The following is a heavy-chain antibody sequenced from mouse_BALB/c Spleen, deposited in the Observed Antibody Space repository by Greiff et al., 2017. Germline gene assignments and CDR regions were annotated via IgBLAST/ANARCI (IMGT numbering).Heavy chain of an antibody. CDR1: GFSLTSYG. Sequence: VQLVESGPGLVQPSQSLSITCTVSGFSLTSYGVHWVRQSPGKGLEWLGVIWSGGSTDYNAAFISRLSISKDNSKSQVFFKMNSLQANDTAIYYCARGTLYYGNRYAMDYWGQGTSVTVSS. CDR3: ARGTLYYGNRYAMDY. D-gene: IGHD2-1*01. J-gene: IGHJ4*01. CDR2: IWSGGST. V-gene: IGHV2-2*02.